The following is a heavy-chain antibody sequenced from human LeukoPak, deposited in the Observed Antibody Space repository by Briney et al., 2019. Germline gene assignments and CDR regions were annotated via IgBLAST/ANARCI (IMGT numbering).Heavy chain of an antibody. D-gene: IGHD2/OR15-2a*01. CDR1: GFTVSSNY. CDR2: INQSGST. V-gene: IGHV4-4*02. Sequence: GSLRLSCAASGFTVSSNYMSWVRQSPGKGLEWIGEINQSGSTNYNPSLKSRVTFSMDTSKNQISLSLRSVAAADKAVYYCARDLRIRDYFDFWGQGILVTISS. CDR3: ARDLRIRDYFDF. J-gene: IGHJ4*02.